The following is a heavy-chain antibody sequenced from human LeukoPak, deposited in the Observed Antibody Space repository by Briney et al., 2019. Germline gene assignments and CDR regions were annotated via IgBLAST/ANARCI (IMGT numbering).Heavy chain of an antibody. J-gene: IGHJ2*01. CDR3: VGGDWYFDL. CDR1: GISVSSNNGT. Sequence: SQTLSLTCAISGISVSSNNGTWNWIRRSPSRGLEWLGRTFYRSKWFHAYAISVKSRITINPDTSKNQFSLQLTSVTPEDTAVYYCVGGDWYFDLWGRGTLVTVSS. CDR2: TFYRSKWFH. V-gene: IGHV6-1*01.